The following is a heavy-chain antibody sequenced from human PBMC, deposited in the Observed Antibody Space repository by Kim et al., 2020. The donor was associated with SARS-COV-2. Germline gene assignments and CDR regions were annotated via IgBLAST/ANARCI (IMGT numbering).Heavy chain of an antibody. V-gene: IGHV4-39*01. D-gene: IGHD1-1*01. CDR1: GGSISSSNYY. J-gene: IGHJ4*02. Sequence: SETLSLTCTVSGGSISSSNYYWAWIRQPPGKGLEWIGTIYYRGTTSFSPSLKSRVTMSVDTSKDQFSLTVNSATAADTAMYYCARTVTMARTPLFDYWGRGNLVIVSS. CDR2: IYYRGTT. CDR3: ARTVTMARTPLFDY.